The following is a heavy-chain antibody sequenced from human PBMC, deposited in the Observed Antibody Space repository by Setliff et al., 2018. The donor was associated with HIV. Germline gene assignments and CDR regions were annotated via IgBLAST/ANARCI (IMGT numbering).Heavy chain of an antibody. CDR3: VGSTIAAAVYYYYYYMDV. V-gene: IGHV4-39*01. Sequence: ETLSLTCTVSGGSISSSSYYWGWIRQPPGKGLEWIGSIYYSGSTYANPSLKSRVTISVDTSKNQFSLNLSSVTAADTAVYYCVGSTIAAAVYYYYYYMDVWGKGTTVTVSS. D-gene: IGHD6-13*01. CDR1: GGSISSSSYY. J-gene: IGHJ6*03. CDR2: IYYSGST.